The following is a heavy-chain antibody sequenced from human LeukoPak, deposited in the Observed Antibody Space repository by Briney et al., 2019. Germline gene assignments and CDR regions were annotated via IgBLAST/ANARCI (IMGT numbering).Heavy chain of an antibody. CDR2: IIPIFGTA. Sequence: GASVKVSCKASGGTFSSYAISWVRQAPGQGLEWMGRIIPIFGTANYAQKFQGRVTITTDESTSTAYMELSSLRSEDTAVYYCARDRYSGYDYPKGHFDYWGQGTLVTVSS. D-gene: IGHD5-12*01. J-gene: IGHJ4*02. CDR1: GGTFSSYA. V-gene: IGHV1-69*05. CDR3: ARDRYSGYDYPKGHFDY.